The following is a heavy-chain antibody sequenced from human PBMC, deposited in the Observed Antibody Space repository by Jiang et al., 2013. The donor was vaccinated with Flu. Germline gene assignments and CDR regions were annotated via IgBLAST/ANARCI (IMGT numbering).Heavy chain of an antibody. CDR3: SRSRDSNFGN. D-gene: IGHD3-16*01. CDR2: IYWDDDK. Sequence: KPTQTLTLTCTFSGFSLSTSAVGVGWIRQPPGKALEWLAVIYWDDDKRYSPSLESRLTITKDTSKNQVVLTMTNMDPVDTATYYCSRSRDSNFGNWGQGTLVTVSS. J-gene: IGHJ4*02. V-gene: IGHV2-5*02. CDR1: GFSLSTSAVG.